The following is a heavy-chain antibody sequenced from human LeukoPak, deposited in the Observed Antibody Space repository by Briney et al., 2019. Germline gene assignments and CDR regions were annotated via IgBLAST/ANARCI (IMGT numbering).Heavy chain of an antibody. CDR3: ARGLAMFAFDI. V-gene: IGHV1-69*05. J-gene: IGHJ3*02. D-gene: IGHD3-10*02. CDR1: GGTFSSYA. CDR2: IIPIFGTA. Sequence: GASVKFSCKASGGTFSSYAISWVRQAPGQGLEWMGGIIPIFGTANYAQKFQGRVTITTDESTSTAYMELSSLRSEDTAVYYCARGLAMFAFDIWGQGTMVTVSS.